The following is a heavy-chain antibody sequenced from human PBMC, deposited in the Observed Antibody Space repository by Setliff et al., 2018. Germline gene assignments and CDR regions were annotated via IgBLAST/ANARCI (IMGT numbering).Heavy chain of an antibody. CDR2: VYPTGST. V-gene: IGHV4-61*02. D-gene: IGHD2-21*01. CDR3: ARYNSAAGSFDP. CDR1: GDSITSGSDS. J-gene: IGHJ5*02. Sequence: SETLSLTCTVSGDSITSGSDSWNWIRQPAGKGLQWIGRVYPTGSTNYDPDLRSRVTMXXXTSKNQFXXXXXXXXXXXXXMYYCARYNSAAGSFDPWGQGTLVTVSS.